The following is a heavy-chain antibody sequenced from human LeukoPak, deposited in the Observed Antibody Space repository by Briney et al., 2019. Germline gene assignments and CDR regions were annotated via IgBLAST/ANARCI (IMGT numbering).Heavy chain of an antibody. Sequence: SETLSLTCTVSAGSINNYYWSWIRQPPGKGLEWIGYIYYSGSTNYNPSLKSRVTISVDTSKKQVSLNLSSVTAADTAVYYCARVAARYVGMDVWGQGTTVTVPS. CDR2: IYYSGST. V-gene: IGHV4-59*01. D-gene: IGHD6-6*01. J-gene: IGHJ6*02. CDR1: AGSINNYY. CDR3: ARVAARYVGMDV.